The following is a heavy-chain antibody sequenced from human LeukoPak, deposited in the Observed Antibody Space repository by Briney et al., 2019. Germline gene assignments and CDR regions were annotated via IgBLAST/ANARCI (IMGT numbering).Heavy chain of an antibody. CDR1: GDSMSSYY. V-gene: IGHV4-4*07. D-gene: IGHD3-16*01. Sequence: SETLSLTCTVSGDSMSSYYWNFIRQPAGKGLEWIGRIHTSWTTYYNPSLKSRITMSVDASRNQFSLRLTSVTAADTAVYYCARGDYYDGGGRNWFDPWGQGTLVTVSS. J-gene: IGHJ5*02. CDR2: IHTSWTT. CDR3: ARGDYYDGGGRNWFDP.